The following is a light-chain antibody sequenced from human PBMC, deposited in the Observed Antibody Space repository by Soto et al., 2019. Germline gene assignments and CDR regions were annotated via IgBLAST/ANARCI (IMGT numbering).Light chain of an antibody. V-gene: IGLV2-14*01. CDR3: TSYTTSSTHWV. CDR1: SSDVGGYNY. Sequence: QSALTQPASVSGSPGQSITISCTGTSSDVGGYNYVSWYQQHPGKAPKLMIYEVSNRPSGVSNRFSGSKSGNMASLTISGLQAEDETNYYCTSYTTSSTHWVFGGGTQLTVL. J-gene: IGLJ3*02. CDR2: EVS.